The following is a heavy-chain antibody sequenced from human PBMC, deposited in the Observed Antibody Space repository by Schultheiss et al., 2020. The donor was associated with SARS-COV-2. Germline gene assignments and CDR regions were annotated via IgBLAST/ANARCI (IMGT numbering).Heavy chain of an antibody. CDR1: GFTFSSYG. D-gene: IGHD2-21*01. V-gene: IGHV3-48*04. Sequence: GGSLRLSCAASGFTFSSYGMHWVRQAPGKGLEWVSYISSSGSTIYYADSVKGRFTISRDNAKNSLYLQMNSLRAEDTAVYYCAKDTGPYSSYYGMDVWGQGTTVTVSS. CDR3: AKDTGPYSSYYGMDV. CDR2: ISSSGSTI. J-gene: IGHJ6*02.